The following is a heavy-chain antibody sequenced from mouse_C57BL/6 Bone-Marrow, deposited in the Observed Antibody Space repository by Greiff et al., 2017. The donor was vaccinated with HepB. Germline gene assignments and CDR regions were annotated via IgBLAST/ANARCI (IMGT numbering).Heavy chain of an antibody. V-gene: IGHV1-81*01. CDR2: IYPRSGNT. CDR1: GYTFTSSG. D-gene: IGHD4-1*01. CDR3: ARSTLGYAMDY. Sequence: QVQLQQSGAELARPGASVKLSCKASGYTFTSSGISWVKQRTGQGLEWIGEIYPRSGNTYYNEKFKGKATLTADKSSSTAYMELRSLTSEDSAVYFCARSTLGYAMDYWGQGTSVTVSS. J-gene: IGHJ4*01.